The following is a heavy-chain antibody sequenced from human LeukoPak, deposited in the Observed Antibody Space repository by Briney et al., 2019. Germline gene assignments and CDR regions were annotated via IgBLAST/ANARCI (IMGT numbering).Heavy chain of an antibody. CDR1: GASISAFH. V-gene: IGHV4-4*07. J-gene: IGHJ4*02. Sequence: SETLSLTCTVSGASISAFHWTWFRQPAGKGLEWIGLIYSSGSTLFNPSLKSRVAMSVDLTKNQLSLKLTSVTATDTAMYYCARKDGDYWGRGTLVTVSS. CDR2: IYSSGST. CDR3: ARKDGDY.